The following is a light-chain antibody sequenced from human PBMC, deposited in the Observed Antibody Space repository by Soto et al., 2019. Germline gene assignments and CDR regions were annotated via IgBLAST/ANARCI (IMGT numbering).Light chain of an antibody. V-gene: IGLV2-14*01. CDR2: EVS. Sequence: QSALTQPASVSGSPGQSITISCTGTSSDIGVYNYVSWYQQHPGKAPKLVICEVSNRPSGVSSRFSGSKSGNTASLTISGLRAEGEADYYCAAWDDSLNGLYVFGTGTKLTVL. CDR1: SSDIGVYNY. J-gene: IGLJ1*01. CDR3: AAWDDSLNGLYV.